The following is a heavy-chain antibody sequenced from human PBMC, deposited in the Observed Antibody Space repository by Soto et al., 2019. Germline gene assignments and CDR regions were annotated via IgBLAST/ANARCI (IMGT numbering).Heavy chain of an antibody. CDR1: GGTFSSYA. CDR2: IIPIFGTA. Sequence: GASVKVSCKASGGTFSSYAISWVRQAPGQGLEWMGGIIPIFGTANYAQKFQGRVTITADESTSTAYMELSSLRSEDTAVYYCVVGTAMAPYELDYWGQGTLVTVSS. CDR3: VVGTAMAPYELDY. J-gene: IGHJ4*02. V-gene: IGHV1-69*13. D-gene: IGHD5-18*01.